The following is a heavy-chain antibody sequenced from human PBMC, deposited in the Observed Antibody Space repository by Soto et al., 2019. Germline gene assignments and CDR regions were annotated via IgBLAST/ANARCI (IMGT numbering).Heavy chain of an antibody. CDR2: ISSSGSTI. Sequence: EVQLVESGGGLVQPGGSLRLSCAASGFTFSSYEMNWVRQAPGKGLEWVSYISSSGSTIYYADSVKGRFTISRDNAKNSLYLQMNSLRAEDTAVYYCARARGSSWYCDYWGQGTLVTVSS. CDR1: GFTFSSYE. V-gene: IGHV3-48*03. J-gene: IGHJ4*02. D-gene: IGHD6-13*01. CDR3: ARARGSSWYCDY.